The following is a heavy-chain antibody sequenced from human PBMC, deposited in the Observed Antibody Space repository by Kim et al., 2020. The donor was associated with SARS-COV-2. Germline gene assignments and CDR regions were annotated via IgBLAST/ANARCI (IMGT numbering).Heavy chain of an antibody. V-gene: IGHV1-69*13. CDR1: GGTFSSYA. CDR3: ARGDIVVVPAATDYYYYYGMDV. J-gene: IGHJ6*01. CDR2: IIPIFGTA. D-gene: IGHD2-2*01. Sequence: SVKVSCKASGGTFSSYAISWVRQAPGQGLEWMGGIIPIFGTANYAQKFQGRVTITADESTSTAYMELSSLRSEDTAVYYCARGDIVVVPAATDYYYYYGMDVWGQGTTVTVSS.